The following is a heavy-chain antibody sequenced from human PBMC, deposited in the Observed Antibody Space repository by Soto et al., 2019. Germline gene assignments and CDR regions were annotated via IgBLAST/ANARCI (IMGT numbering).Heavy chain of an antibody. V-gene: IGHV3-23*01. CDR1: GFTFSSFG. D-gene: IGHD2-21*02. J-gene: IGHJ4*02. CDR2: ISDSGGTT. CDR3: AKMMVATGIVY. Sequence: EEQLLESGGALVQPGGSLRLSCAASGFTFSSFGMSWVRQAPGKGLEWVSGISDSGGTTYYADSVKGRFTISRDNSRNTVYLQMNSLRAADTALYYCAKMMVATGIVYWGQGTLVTVSS.